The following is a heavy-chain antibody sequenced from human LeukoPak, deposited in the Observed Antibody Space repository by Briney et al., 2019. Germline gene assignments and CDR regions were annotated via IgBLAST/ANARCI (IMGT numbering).Heavy chain of an antibody. D-gene: IGHD3-22*01. CDR3: ARGIRADSSGYYPRFDP. Sequence: SETLSLTCTVSGGSISSYYWSWIRQPPGKGLEWIGYIYYSGSTNYNPSLKSRVTISVDRSKNQFSLKLSSVTAADTAVYYCARGIRADSSGYYPRFDPWGQGALVTVSS. V-gene: IGHV4-59*12. CDR1: GGSISSYY. CDR2: IYYSGST. J-gene: IGHJ5*02.